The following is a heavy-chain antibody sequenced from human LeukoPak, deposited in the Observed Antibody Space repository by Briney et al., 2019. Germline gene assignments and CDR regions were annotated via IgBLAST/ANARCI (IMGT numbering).Heavy chain of an antibody. CDR3: ASLGGGSTVTTYLIY. CDR1: GYTLNELP. Sequence: ASVKDSCKVSGYTLNELPIFRVRQTLGKGLEWMGGFYADAGETLSAQKLQGRVTMTECTFTDTAYMELSSLRSEDTAVYYCASLGGGSTVTTYLIYWGEGTLVTVSS. D-gene: IGHD4-17*01. V-gene: IGHV1-24*01. CDR2: FYADAGET. J-gene: IGHJ4*02.